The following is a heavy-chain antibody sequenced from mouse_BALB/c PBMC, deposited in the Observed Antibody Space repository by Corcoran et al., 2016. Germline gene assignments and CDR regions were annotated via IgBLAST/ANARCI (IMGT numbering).Heavy chain of an antibody. V-gene: IGHV14-3*02. D-gene: IGHD4-1*01. J-gene: IGHJ1*01. CDR3: ANWDLYFDV. Sequence: EVQLQQSGAELVKPGASVKLSCTASGFNIKDTYMHWVKQRPEQGLEWIGRIDPANGNTKYDPKFQGKATITADTSSNTAYLQLSSLTSEDTAVYYCANWDLYFDVCGAGTTVTVSS. CDR2: IDPANGNT. CDR1: GFNIKDTY.